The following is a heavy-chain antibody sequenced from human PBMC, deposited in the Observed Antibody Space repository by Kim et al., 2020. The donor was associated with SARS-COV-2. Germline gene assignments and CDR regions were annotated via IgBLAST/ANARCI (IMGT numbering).Heavy chain of an antibody. Sequence: GGSLRLSCAASGFTFSSYDMHWVRQAKGKGLEWDSAIGTAGDTYYPGSVKGRFTISRENAKNSLYLQMNSLRAGDTAVYYCARGYSSSWYCAFDIWGQGTMVTVSS. CDR2: IGTAGDT. J-gene: IGHJ3*02. CDR3: ARGYSSSWYCAFDI. D-gene: IGHD6-13*01. V-gene: IGHV3-13*01. CDR1: GFTFSSYD.